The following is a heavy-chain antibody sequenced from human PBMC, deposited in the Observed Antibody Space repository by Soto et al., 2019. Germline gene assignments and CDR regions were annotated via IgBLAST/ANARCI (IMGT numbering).Heavy chain of an antibody. CDR2: IIPFVGTA. J-gene: IGHJ4*02. CDR3: AKSAPMDAGDKYYYDF. D-gene: IGHD4-17*01. Sequence: QVQMVQSGTEVKKTGSSVKVSCKASGGTFSTFGISWVRQAPGQGLEWMGGIIPFVGTARYSQKFEDRITITADESTNTVYMDLRRLTSEDTAIYYCAKSAPMDAGDKYYYDFWCEGALVTVSS. V-gene: IGHV1-69*01. CDR1: GGTFSTFG.